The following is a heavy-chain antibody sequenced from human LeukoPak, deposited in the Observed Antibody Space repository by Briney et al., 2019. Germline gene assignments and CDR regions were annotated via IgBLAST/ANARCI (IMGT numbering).Heavy chain of an antibody. CDR1: GGTFSSYA. V-gene: IGHV1-69*13. CDR2: IIPIFGTA. D-gene: IGHD6-6*01. J-gene: IGHJ4*02. CDR3: ARDRFSSSSGPFDY. Sequence: ASVKVSCKASGGTFSSYAISWVRQAPGQGLEWMGGIIPIFGTANYAQKFQGRVTITADESTSTAYMELSSLRSEDTAVYYCARDRFSSSSGPFDYWGQGTLVTVSS.